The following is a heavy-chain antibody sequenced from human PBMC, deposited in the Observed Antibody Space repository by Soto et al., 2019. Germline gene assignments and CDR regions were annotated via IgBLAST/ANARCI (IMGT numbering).Heavy chain of an antibody. D-gene: IGHD2-15*01. V-gene: IGHV3-48*01. CDR2: ISSSSSTI. J-gene: IGHJ4*02. Sequence: EVQLVESGGGLVQPGGSLRLSCAASGFTFSSYSMNWVRQAPGKGLEWVSYISSSSSTIYYADSVKGRFTISRDNAKNSLYLQMNSLRAEDTAVYYCARDTYCSGGSCRPYYFEYWGQGTLVTVSS. CDR3: ARDTYCSGGSCRPYYFEY. CDR1: GFTFSSYS.